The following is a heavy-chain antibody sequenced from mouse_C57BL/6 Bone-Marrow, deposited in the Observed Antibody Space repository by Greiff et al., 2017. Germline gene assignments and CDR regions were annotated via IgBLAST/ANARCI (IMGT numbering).Heavy chain of an antibody. D-gene: IGHD2-5*01. Sequence: GGGLVQPKGSLKLSCAASGFTFNTYAMHWVRQAPGKGLEWVARIRSNSSNYSTYYADSVKDRFTIYRDDSQSMLYLQMNNLKTEDTAMYYCVRGSNRFAYWGQGTLVTVSA. V-gene: IGHV10-3*01. CDR1: GFTFNTYA. CDR2: IRSNSSNYST. J-gene: IGHJ3*01. CDR3: VRGSNRFAY.